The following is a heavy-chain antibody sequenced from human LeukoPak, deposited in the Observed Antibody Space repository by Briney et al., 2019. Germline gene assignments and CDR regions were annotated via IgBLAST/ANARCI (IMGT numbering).Heavy chain of an antibody. Sequence: SGGSLRLSCAASGFTFDDYGMSWVRQAPGKGLEWVSGINWNGGSTGYADSVKGRFTISRDNAKNSLYLQMNSLRAEDTALYYCARDGYSGYDSHDDYWGQGTLVTVSS. CDR1: GFTFDDYG. J-gene: IGHJ4*02. CDR2: INWNGGST. CDR3: ARDGYSGYDSHDDY. V-gene: IGHV3-20*04. D-gene: IGHD5-12*01.